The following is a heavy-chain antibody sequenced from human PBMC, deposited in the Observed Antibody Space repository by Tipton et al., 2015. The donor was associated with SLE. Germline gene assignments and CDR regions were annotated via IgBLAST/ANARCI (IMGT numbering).Heavy chain of an antibody. CDR3: AKDLGSSWYYFDY. CDR1: GFTFSSYA. D-gene: IGHD6-13*01. J-gene: IGHJ4*02. CDR2: IYSGGST. Sequence: GSLRLSCAASGFTFSSYAMSWVRQAPGKGLEWVSVIYSGGSTYYADSVKGRFTISRDNSKNTLYLQMNSLRAEDTAVYYCAKDLGSSWYYFDYWGQGTLVTVSS. V-gene: IGHV3-23*03.